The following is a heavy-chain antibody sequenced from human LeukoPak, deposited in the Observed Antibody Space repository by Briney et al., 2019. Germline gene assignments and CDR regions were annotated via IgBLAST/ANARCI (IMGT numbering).Heavy chain of an antibody. CDR1: GFTFDDYA. V-gene: IGHV3-9*01. CDR2: ISWNSGSI. D-gene: IGHD3-22*01. J-gene: IGHJ4*02. Sequence: GRSLRLSCAASGFTFDDYAMHWVRQAPGKGLEWVSGISWNSGSIGYADSVKGRFTISRDNSKNTLYLQMNSLRAEDTAVYYCAKGEYYDSSGYSNWGQGTLVTVSS. CDR3: AKGEYYDSSGYSN.